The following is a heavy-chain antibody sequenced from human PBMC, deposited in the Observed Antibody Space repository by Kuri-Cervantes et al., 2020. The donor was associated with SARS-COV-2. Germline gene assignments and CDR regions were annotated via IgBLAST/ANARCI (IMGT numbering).Heavy chain of an antibody. Sequence: SETLSLTCAVFSGSSSGYYWGWISQPPGKGLEWIGEVNQSESTSYSPSLKSRLTISVDTSENQFSLKLSSVTAADTAVYYCARGRGGYYMGGYYFYSMDVWGKGTTVTVSS. J-gene: IGHJ6*03. CDR3: ARGRGGYYMGGYYFYSMDV. CDR1: SGSSSGYY. CDR2: VNQSEST. D-gene: IGHD3-3*01. V-gene: IGHV4-34*01.